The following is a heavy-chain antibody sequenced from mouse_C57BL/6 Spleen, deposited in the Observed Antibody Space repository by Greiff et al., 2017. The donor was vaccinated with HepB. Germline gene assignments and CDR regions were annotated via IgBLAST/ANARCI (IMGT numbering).Heavy chain of an antibody. V-gene: IGHV1-42*01. CDR3: ARPPITTVVADWYFDV. CDR1: GYSFTGYY. CDR2: INPSTGGT. Sequence: VQLQQSGPELVKPGASVKISCKASGYSFTGYYMNWVKQSPEKSLEWIGEINPSTGGTTYNQKFKAKATLTVDKSSSTAYMQLKSLTSEDSAVYYCARPPITTVVADWYFDVWGTGTTVTVSS. J-gene: IGHJ1*03. D-gene: IGHD1-1*01.